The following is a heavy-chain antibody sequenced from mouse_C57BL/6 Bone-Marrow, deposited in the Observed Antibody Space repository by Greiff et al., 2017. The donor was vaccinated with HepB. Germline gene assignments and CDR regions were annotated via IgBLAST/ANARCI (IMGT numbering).Heavy chain of an antibody. V-gene: IGHV3-6*01. CDR3: ARDADLD. CDR2: ISYDGSN. CDR1: GYSITSGYY. J-gene: IGHJ2*01. Sequence: EVKLLESGPGLVKPSQSLSLTCSVTGYSITSGYYWNWIRQFPGNKLEWMGYISYDGSNNYNPSLKNRISITRDTSKNQFFLKLNSVTTEDTATYYCARDADLDWGQGTTLTVSS.